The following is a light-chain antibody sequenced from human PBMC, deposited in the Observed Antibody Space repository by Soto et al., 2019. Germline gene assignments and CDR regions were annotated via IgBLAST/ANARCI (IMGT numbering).Light chain of an antibody. Sequence: QPVLTQPPSVSGAPGQRVTISCTGNSSNLGAGYDVHWYQQLPGAAPKLVIFGNRNRPSGVPERFSGSKSGTSASLAITGLQAEDDADYCCQAYDYSLTASVFGGGTKLTVL. J-gene: IGLJ3*02. V-gene: IGLV1-40*01. CDR3: QAYDYSLTASV. CDR2: GNR. CDR1: SSNLGAGYD.